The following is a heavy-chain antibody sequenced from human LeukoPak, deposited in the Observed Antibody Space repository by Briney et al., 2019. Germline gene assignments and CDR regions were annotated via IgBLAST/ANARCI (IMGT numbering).Heavy chain of an antibody. Sequence: NPSSTLSLTCAVSGGSISSSNWWSWVRQPPGKGLEWIGEIYHSGSTKYNPSLKSRVTMSVDQSKNQFSLKLNSVTAADTAVYYCARSHDYVWGSYPDYWGQGTLVTVSS. CDR1: GGSISSSNW. J-gene: IGHJ4*02. D-gene: IGHD3-16*02. V-gene: IGHV4-4*02. CDR3: ARSHDYVWGSYPDY. CDR2: IYHSGST.